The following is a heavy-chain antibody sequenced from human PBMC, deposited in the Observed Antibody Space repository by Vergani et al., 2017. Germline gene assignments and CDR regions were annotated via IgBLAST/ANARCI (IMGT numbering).Heavy chain of an antibody. CDR2: IYHSGST. J-gene: IGHJ5*02. CDR1: GGSISSGGYS. V-gene: IGHV4-30-2*01. CDR3: SRELLWFGESTTSWFDP. D-gene: IGHD3-10*01. Sequence: QLQLQESGSGLVKPSQTLSLTCAVSGGSISSGGYSWIWIRQPPGKGLEWIGYIYHSGSTYYNPSLKSRVTISVDRSKNQFSLKLSSVTAADTAVYYCSRELLWFGESTTSWFDPWGQGTLVTVSS.